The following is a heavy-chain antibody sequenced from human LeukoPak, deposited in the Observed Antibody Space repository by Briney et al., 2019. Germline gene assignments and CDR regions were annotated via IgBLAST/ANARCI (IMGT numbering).Heavy chain of an antibody. V-gene: IGHV4-59*01. J-gene: IGHJ4*02. D-gene: IGHD3-9*01. CDR1: GGSISSYY. CDR3: AGGDILTGYYGSPIDY. Sequence: SETLFLTCTVSGGSISSYYWSWIRQPPGKGLEWIGYIYYTGSTNYNPSLKSRVTISVDTSKNQFSLKLSSVTAADTAVYYCAGGDILTGYYGSPIDYWGQGTLVTVSS. CDR2: IYYTGST.